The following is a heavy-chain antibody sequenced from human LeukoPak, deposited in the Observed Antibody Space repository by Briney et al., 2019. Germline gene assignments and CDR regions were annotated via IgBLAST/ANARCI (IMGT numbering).Heavy chain of an antibody. CDR2: INTDGSGT. CDR1: GFTFSRYW. Sequence: GGSLRLSCAASGFTFSRYWMHWVRQAPGKGPVWVSRINTDGSGTSYADSVKGRFTISRDNSKNTLYLQMNSLRAEDTAVYYCARAYGGNSKGYFDYWGQGTLVTVSS. J-gene: IGHJ4*02. CDR3: ARAYGGNSKGYFDY. D-gene: IGHD4-23*01. V-gene: IGHV3-74*01.